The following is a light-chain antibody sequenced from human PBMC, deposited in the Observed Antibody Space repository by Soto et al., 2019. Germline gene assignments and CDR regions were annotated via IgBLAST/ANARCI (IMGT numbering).Light chain of an antibody. CDR2: DAS. J-gene: IGKJ1*01. Sequence: DVHMTQSPSTLSASVVDIITITSRASQSISGSLAWYQQKPGKAPKALIYDASSLESGVPSRFRGSGSGTEFTLTISSLQPDDFATYYCQQYNIYWTFGQGTKVDIK. CDR3: QQYNIYWT. CDR1: QSISGS. V-gene: IGKV1-5*01.